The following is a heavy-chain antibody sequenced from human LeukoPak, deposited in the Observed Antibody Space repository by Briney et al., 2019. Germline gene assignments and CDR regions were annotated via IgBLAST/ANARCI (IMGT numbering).Heavy chain of an antibody. V-gene: IGHV4-59*01. D-gene: IGHD3-10*01. CDR3: ARSDYHNSGSHTVFDAFDI. J-gene: IGHJ3*02. CDR1: GGSISRYY. Sequence: SSETLSLTCTVSGGSISRYYWSWIRRSPGKGLEWIGYIDDSGNTNYNPSLKSQVTISVDKSKNQFSLKLSFVTAADTAMYYCARSDYHNSGSHTVFDAFDIWGQGTRVTVSS. CDR2: IDDSGNT.